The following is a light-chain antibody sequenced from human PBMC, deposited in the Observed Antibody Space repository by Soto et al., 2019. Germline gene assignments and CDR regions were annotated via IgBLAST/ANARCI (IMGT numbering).Light chain of an antibody. CDR3: HQYGSTPFT. J-gene: IGKJ3*01. V-gene: IGKV3-20*01. CDR1: QGVSANS. Sequence: EIVLTQSPGTLSLSPGDRATLSCRASQGVSANSLAWYQHKVGQAPRLLIHGAFSRATGIPDRFSGNGSETDFTLTISRLEPEDFAVYFCHQYGSTPFTFGPGTKVDIK. CDR2: GAF.